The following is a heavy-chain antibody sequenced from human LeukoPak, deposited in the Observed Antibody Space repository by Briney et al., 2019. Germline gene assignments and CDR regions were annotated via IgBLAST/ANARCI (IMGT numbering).Heavy chain of an antibody. D-gene: IGHD3-3*01. CDR2: ISGRGGGT. V-gene: IGHV3-23*01. CDR1: GFTFSNYA. CDR3: VKGSIFGVPNNWFDP. Sequence: GGSLRLSCAASGFTFSNYAMSWVRQAPGKGLEWVSGISGRGGGTNYADSVKGRFTVSRDNSMNTLYLQMNRLRAEDTAVYYCVKGSIFGVPNNWFDPWGQGTLVTVSS. J-gene: IGHJ5*02.